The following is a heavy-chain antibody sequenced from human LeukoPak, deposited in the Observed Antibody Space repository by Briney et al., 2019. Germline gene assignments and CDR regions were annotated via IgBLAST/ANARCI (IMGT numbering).Heavy chain of an antibody. V-gene: IGHV4-59*01. CDR2: IYYSGST. Sequence: SSETLSLTCTVSGGSISSYYWSWIRQPPGKGLEWIGYIYYSGSTNYNPSLKSRVTISVDTSKNQFSLKLSSVTAADTAVYYCASVFSGSFDYWGQGTLVTVSS. CDR3: ASVFSGSFDY. CDR1: GGSISSYY. J-gene: IGHJ4*02. D-gene: IGHD3-22*01.